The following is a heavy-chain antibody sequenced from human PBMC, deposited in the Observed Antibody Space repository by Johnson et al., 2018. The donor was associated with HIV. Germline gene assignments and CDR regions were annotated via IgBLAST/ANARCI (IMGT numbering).Heavy chain of an antibody. CDR3: AKDFVTHGAFDI. Sequence: QVQLVESGGGVVQPGGSLRLSCAASGFTFSSYGMHWVRQAPGKGLEWVAFIRYDGSNKYYADSVKGRFTISRDNSKNTLYLQMNSLRAEDTAVYYCAKDFVTHGAFDIWGQGTMVTVSS. CDR2: IRYDGSNK. D-gene: IGHD2-21*01. J-gene: IGHJ3*02. CDR1: GFTFSSYG. V-gene: IGHV3-30*02.